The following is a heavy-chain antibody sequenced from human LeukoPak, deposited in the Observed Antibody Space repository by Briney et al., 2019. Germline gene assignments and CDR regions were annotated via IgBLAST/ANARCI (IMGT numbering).Heavy chain of an antibody. V-gene: IGHV4-34*01. CDR3: ARRSHGDWFYFDL. CDR1: GGSFSGYY. Sequence: PSETLSLTCAVYGGSFSGYYWSWIRQPPGKGLEWIGEINHSGSTNYNPSLKSRVTISLDTSKNQFSLKLSSVTAADTAVYYCARRSHGDWFYFDLWGRGTLVTVSS. J-gene: IGHJ2*01. D-gene: IGHD3/OR15-3a*01. CDR2: INHSGST.